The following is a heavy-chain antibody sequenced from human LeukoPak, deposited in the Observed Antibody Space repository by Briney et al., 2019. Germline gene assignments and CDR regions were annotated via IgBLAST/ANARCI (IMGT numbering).Heavy chain of an antibody. D-gene: IGHD5-18*01. V-gene: IGHV3-23*01. J-gene: IGHJ4*02. CDR1: GFTLSSYA. CDR2: ISGSAHKI. CDR3: AGRVTGYSSGYVY. Sequence: SGGSLRLSCTASGFTLSSYAVSWVRQAPEKGLDWVSVISGSAHKIRYADSVKGRFTISRDNSENIVYLQMNDLRAEDTAVYYCAGRVTGYSSGYVYWGQGTLVTVSS.